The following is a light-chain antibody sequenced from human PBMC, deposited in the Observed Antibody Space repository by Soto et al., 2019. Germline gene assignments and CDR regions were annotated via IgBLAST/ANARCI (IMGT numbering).Light chain of an antibody. CDR2: GAS. J-gene: IGKJ5*01. CDR3: QQRSNWPIT. V-gene: IGKV3-11*01. Sequence: EIVLTQSPATLSWSAGERATLSCGASQSVSSYLAWYQQKPGQAPRLLIYGASTRATGIPARFSGSGYGTDFNLTISSLEPEDFAVYYCQQRSNWPITFGQGTRLEIK. CDR1: QSVSSY.